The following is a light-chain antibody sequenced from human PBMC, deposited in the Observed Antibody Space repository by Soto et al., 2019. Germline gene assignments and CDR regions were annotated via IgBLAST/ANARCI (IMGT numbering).Light chain of an antibody. CDR2: EIS. J-gene: IGKJ4*01. CDR1: HSLVSSDGNTY. V-gene: IGKV2-30*01. CDR3: LQSTHWPPT. Sequence: DVVMTQSPLSLPVTLGQPASISCRSSHSLVSSDGNTYFHWFHQRPGQSPMRLIHEISTRDSGVLEIFSGRGSGTDFRLKISRVESEDVGVFYCLQSTHWPPTFGGGTRVEIK.